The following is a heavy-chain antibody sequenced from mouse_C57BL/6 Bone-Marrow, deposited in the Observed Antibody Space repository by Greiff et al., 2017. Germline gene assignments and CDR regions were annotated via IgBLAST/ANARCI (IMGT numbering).Heavy chain of an antibody. CDR1: GFNIKDYY. V-gene: IGHV14-2*01. CDR3: AREYYGSSPFAY. CDR2: IDPEDGET. J-gene: IGHJ3*01. Sequence: EVHLVESGAELVKPGASVKLSCTASGFNIKDYYMPWVKQRTEQGLEWIGRIDPEDGETKYAPKFQGKATITADTSSNTAYLQLSSLTSEDTAVYYCAREYYGSSPFAYWGQGTLVTVSA. D-gene: IGHD1-1*01.